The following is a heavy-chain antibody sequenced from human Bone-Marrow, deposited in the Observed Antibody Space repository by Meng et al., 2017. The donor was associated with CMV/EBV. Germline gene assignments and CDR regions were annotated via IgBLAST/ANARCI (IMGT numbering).Heavy chain of an antibody. CDR2: MNPNSGNT. V-gene: IGHV1-8*03. CDR1: GYTFTSYD. CDR3: ARSSKWGDGMDV. D-gene: IGHD7-27*01. Sequence: ASVKVSCKASGYTFTSYDINWVRQATGQGLEWMGWMNPNSGNTGYAQKFQGRVTITRNTSISTAYMELSSLRSEDTAVYYCARSSKWGDGMDVWGQATTATSSS. J-gene: IGHJ6*02.